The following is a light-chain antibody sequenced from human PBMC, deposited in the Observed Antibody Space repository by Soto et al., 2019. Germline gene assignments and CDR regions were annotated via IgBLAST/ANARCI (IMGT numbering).Light chain of an antibody. CDR3: QQYDNWPIT. Sequence: RVMTQSPATLSASPGEIATLSCRASQSIYNNLAWYQQKPGQAPRLLIYGASTRATGIPARLSGSGSGTEFTLTISSLRSEDFAVYYCQQYDNWPITFGQGTRLEIK. J-gene: IGKJ5*01. V-gene: IGKV3-15*01. CDR1: QSIYNN. CDR2: GAS.